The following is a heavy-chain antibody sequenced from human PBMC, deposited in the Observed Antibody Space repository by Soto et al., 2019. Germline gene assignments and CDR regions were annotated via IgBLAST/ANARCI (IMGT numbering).Heavy chain of an antibody. Sequence: ASVKVSCKASGYTFTGYYMHWVRQAPGQGLEWMGWINPISGGTNYAQKFQGRVTMTRDTSISTAYMELSRLRSDDTAVYYCARDSSGRGGAFDIWGQGTMVTVSS. J-gene: IGHJ3*02. CDR1: GYTFTGYY. D-gene: IGHD6-19*01. V-gene: IGHV1-2*02. CDR2: INPISGGT. CDR3: ARDSSGRGGAFDI.